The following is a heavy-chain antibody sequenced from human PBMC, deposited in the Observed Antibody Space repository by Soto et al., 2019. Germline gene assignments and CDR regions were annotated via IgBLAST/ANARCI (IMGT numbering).Heavy chain of an antibody. Sequence: GWSLRLSCRASGFTFRSYDMHLVRQAPGKGLEWVAVIRNDGTVKNYGDSVNGRFTISRENSKNTLFLEMSSLRVEDTALYYCASKTIDDFDYWGQGALVTVSS. V-gene: IGHV3-33*01. CDR3: ASKTIDDFDY. CDR1: GFTFRSYD. CDR2: IRNDGTVK. D-gene: IGHD3-3*01. J-gene: IGHJ4*02.